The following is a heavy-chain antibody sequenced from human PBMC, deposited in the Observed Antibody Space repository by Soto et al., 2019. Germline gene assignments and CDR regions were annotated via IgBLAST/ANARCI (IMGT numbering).Heavy chain of an antibody. CDR2: INPNSGNT. V-gene: IGHV1-8*01. CDR3: ARGIKYGAYSRWFDP. D-gene: IGHD4-17*01. J-gene: IGHJ5*02. CDR1: GYIFTNYD. Sequence: QVQLVQSGAEVKKPGASVKVSCKASGYIFTNYDINWVRQATGQGLEYLGWINPNSGNTGYVQKFQGRVTMTRNTSINTAYMELNSLRSEDTAVSYCARGIKYGAYSRWFDPWGQGTLVTVSS.